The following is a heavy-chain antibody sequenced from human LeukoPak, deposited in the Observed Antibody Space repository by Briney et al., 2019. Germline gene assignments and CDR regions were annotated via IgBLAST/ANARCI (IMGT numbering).Heavy chain of an antibody. D-gene: IGHD3-3*01. CDR1: GGSISSGGYS. V-gene: IGHV4-30-2*01. CDR2: IYHSGST. Sequence: SETLSLTCAVSGGSISSGGYSWSWIRQPPGKGLEWIGYIYHSGSTNYNPSLKSRVTISVDTSKNQFSLKLSSVTAADTAVYYCVLRFSYWGQGTLVTVSS. CDR3: VLRFSY. J-gene: IGHJ4*02.